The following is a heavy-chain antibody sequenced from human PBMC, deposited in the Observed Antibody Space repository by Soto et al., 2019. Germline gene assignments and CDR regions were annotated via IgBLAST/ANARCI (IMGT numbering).Heavy chain of an antibody. CDR3: ARDRWIGGREGHKVQQLQWGFWSNWFDP. CDR2: IIPILGIA. J-gene: IGHJ5*02. D-gene: IGHD3-3*01. CDR1: GGTFSSYT. V-gene: IGHV1-69*08. Sequence: QVQLVQSGAEVKKPGSSVKVSCKASGGTFSSYTITWVRQAPGQGLEWMGRIIPILGIANYAQKLQGRVTITSDKSRRTAYMERNGLRSEVTAVYYCARDRWIGGREGHKVQQLQWGFWSNWFDPWGQGTLVT.